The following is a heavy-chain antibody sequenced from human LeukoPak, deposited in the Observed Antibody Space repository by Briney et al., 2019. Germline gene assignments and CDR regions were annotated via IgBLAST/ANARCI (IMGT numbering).Heavy chain of an antibody. Sequence: SETLSLTCAVYGGSFSGYYWNWVRQPPGKGLEWIGETDHGGSAKYNPSLKSRATISVDTSKNQFSLKLSSVTAADTAVYYCARWRGYDILTGYDYWGQGTLVTVSS. V-gene: IGHV4-34*01. CDR3: ARWRGYDILTGYDY. J-gene: IGHJ4*02. D-gene: IGHD3-9*01. CDR2: TDHGGSA. CDR1: GGSFSGYY.